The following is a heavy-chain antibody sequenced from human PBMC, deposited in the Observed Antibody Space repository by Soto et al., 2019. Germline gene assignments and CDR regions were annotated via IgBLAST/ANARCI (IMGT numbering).Heavy chain of an antibody. CDR1: GFTFSMYW. Sequence: XGSLRLSCAASGFTFSMYWMHRIRQDPGKGLVWVQRINGDESSTSYADSVKGRFTISRDNAKNTLHLKMNSLRAEDTAVYYCARFIVATGGLDYWGQGTLVTVSS. D-gene: IGHD5-12*01. CDR3: ARFIVATGGLDY. J-gene: IGHJ4*02. CDR2: INGDESST. V-gene: IGHV3-74*01.